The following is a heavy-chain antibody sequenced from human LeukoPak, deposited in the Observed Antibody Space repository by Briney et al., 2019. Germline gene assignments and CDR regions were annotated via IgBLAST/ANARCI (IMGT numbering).Heavy chain of an antibody. Sequence: GGSLRLSCAASGFTFSSYAMSWVRQAPGKGLEWVSAISGSGGSTYYADSVKGRSTISRDNPKNTLYLQMNSLRAEDTAVYYCAKYDELGPDYWGQGTLVTVSS. CDR1: GFTFSSYA. J-gene: IGHJ4*02. V-gene: IGHV3-23*01. CDR2: ISGSGGST. D-gene: IGHD7-27*01. CDR3: AKYDELGPDY.